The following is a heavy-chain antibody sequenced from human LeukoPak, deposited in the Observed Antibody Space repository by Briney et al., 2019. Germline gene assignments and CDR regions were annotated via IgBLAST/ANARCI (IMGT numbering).Heavy chain of an antibody. D-gene: IGHD2-2*01. J-gene: IGHJ5*02. CDR3: AKDPCSSTSCYPYNWFDL. CDR2: ISGSGGST. CDR1: GFTFSSYA. V-gene: IGHV3-23*01. Sequence: GGSLRLSCAASGFTFSSYAMSWVRQAPGKGLEWVSAISGSGGSTYYADSVKGRFTISRDNSKNTLYLQMNSLRAEDTAVYYCAKDPCSSTSCYPYNWFDLWGQGTLVTVSS.